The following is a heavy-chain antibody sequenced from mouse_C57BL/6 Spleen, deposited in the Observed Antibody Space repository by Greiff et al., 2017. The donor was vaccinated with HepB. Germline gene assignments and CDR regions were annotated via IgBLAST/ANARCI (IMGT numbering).Heavy chain of an antibody. V-gene: IGHV1-82*01. D-gene: IGHD1-1*01. CDR1: GYAFSSSW. CDR3: ARNYYGFDY. J-gene: IGHJ2*01. Sequence: QVQLQQSGPELVKPGASVKISCKASGYAFSSSWMNWVKQRPGKGLEWIGRIYPGDADTNYNGKFKGKATLTADKSSSTAYMQLSSLTYEDSAVYYCARNYYGFDYWGQGTTLTVSS. CDR2: IYPGDADT.